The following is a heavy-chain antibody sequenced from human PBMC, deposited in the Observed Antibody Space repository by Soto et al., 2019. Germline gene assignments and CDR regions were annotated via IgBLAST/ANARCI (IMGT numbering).Heavy chain of an antibody. J-gene: IGHJ5*02. CDR1: GGSISSGGYY. Sequence: PSETLSLTCTVSGGSISSGGYYWSWIRQHPGKGLEWIGYIYYSGSTYYNPSLKSRVTISVDTSKNQFSLKRSSVTAADTAVYYCAREVSCSGGSCYSGALTGDSHWFDPWGQGTLVTV. V-gene: IGHV4-31*03. CDR3: AREVSCSGGSCYSGALTGDSHWFDP. D-gene: IGHD2-15*01. CDR2: IYYSGST.